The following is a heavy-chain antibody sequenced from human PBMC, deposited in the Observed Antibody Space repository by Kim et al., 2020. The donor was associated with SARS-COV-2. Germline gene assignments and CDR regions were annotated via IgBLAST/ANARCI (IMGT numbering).Heavy chain of an antibody. CDR2: IIPIFGTA. CDR3: ARGIVVVINYYYGMDV. D-gene: IGHD3-22*01. V-gene: IGHV1-69*06. J-gene: IGHJ6*02. Sequence: SVKVSCKASVGTFSSYAISWVRQAPGQGLEWMGGIIPIFGTANYAQKFQGRVTITADKSTSTAYMELSSLRSEDTAVYYCARGIVVVINYYYGMDVWGQGTTVTVSS. CDR1: VGTFSSYA.